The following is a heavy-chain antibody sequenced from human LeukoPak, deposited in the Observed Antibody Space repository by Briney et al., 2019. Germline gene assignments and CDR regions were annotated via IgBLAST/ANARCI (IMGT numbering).Heavy chain of an antibody. Sequence: PSETLSLTCAVSGGSISSGGYSWSWIRQPPGKGLEWIGYIYHGGSTYHNPSLKSRVTISVDRSKNQFSLKLSSVTAADTAVYYCASGVAGVDYWGQGTLVTVSS. CDR2: IYHGGST. D-gene: IGHD6-19*01. CDR1: GGSISSGGYS. J-gene: IGHJ4*02. CDR3: ASGVAGVDY. V-gene: IGHV4-30-2*01.